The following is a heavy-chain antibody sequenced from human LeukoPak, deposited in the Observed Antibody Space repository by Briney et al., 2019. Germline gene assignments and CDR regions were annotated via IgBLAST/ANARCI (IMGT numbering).Heavy chain of an antibody. CDR3: AREAPGGDYGNSRDHFDY. V-gene: IGHV1-2*02. Sequence: SVKVSCKASGYMFTRYYIHWVRQAPGHQLEGMGGINPTSGVTNNAQRFQGRVTMTRDTSFSTAYIDLTRLTSDDTAIYYCAREAPGGDYGNSRDHFDYWGQGTLVTVSS. CDR2: INPTSGVT. J-gene: IGHJ4*02. D-gene: IGHD4/OR15-4a*01. CDR1: GYMFTRYY.